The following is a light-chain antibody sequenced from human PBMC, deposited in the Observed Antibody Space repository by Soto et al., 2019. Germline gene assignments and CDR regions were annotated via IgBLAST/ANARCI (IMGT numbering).Light chain of an antibody. CDR2: DAS. Sequence: EIVLSQSPATLSLSPGERATLSCRASQSVSSYLAGYQQKPGQAPRLLIYDASNRATGVPARFSGSGSGTDFTLTISSLEPEDFAVYYCQQRSNWPLTFGGGTRWIS. CDR3: QQRSNWPLT. J-gene: IGKJ4*01. CDR1: QSVSSY. V-gene: IGKV3-11*01.